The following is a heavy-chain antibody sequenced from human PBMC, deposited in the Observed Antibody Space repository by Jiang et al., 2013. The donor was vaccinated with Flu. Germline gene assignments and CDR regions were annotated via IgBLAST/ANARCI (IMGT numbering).Heavy chain of an antibody. CDR1: GGSISSSSYY. J-gene: IGHJ3*02. D-gene: IGHD4-17*01. Sequence: LLKPSETLSLTCTVSGGSISSSSYYWGWTRQPPGKGLEWIGSIYYSGSTYYNPSLKSRVTISVDTSKNQFSLKLSSVTAADTAVYYCARQTTEIHGDAFDIWGQGTMVTVSS. CDR3: ARQTTEIHGDAFDI. CDR2: IYYSGST. V-gene: IGHV4-39*01.